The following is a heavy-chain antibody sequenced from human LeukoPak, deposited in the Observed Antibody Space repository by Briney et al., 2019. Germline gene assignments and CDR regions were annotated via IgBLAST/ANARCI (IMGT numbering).Heavy chain of an antibody. CDR1: GYTFTGYY. CDR2: INPNSGGT. J-gene: IGHJ4*02. Sequence: GASVTVSRTSSGYTFTGYYMHWVRQAPGQGLEWMGWINPNSGGTNYAQKFQGRVTMARDTSISTAYMELSRLRSDDTAVYYCARVRGYGRTFDYWGQGTLVTVSS. CDR3: ARVRGYGRTFDY. D-gene: IGHD5-12*01. V-gene: IGHV1-2*02.